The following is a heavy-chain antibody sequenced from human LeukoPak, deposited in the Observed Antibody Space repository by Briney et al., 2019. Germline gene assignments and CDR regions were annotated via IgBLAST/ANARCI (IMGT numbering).Heavy chain of an antibody. D-gene: IGHD4-11*01. V-gene: IGHV1-18*01. Sequence: ASVKVSCKASGYTFTSYGISWVRQAPGQGLEWMGWISAYNGNTNYAQKLQGRVTMTTDTSTSTAYMELRSLRSDDTAVYYCARAPPVTSEDYYYYYMDVWGKGTTVTVSS. J-gene: IGHJ6*03. CDR2: ISAYNGNT. CDR1: GYTFTSYG. CDR3: ARAPPVTSEDYYYYYMDV.